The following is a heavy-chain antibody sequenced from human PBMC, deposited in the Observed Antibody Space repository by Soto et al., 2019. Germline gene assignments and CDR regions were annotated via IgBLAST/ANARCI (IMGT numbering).Heavy chain of an antibody. V-gene: IGHV5-51*03. CDR3: ARSIAVAGNMGGAFDI. D-gene: IGHD6-19*01. Sequence: PGKSLKISFKGSGYSFTSYWIGWVRQMPGKGLEWMGIIYPGDSDTRYSPSFQGQVTISADKSISTAYLQWSSLKASDTAMYYCARSIAVAGNMGGAFDIWGQGTMVTVSS. CDR2: IYPGDSDT. J-gene: IGHJ3*02. CDR1: GYSFTSYW.